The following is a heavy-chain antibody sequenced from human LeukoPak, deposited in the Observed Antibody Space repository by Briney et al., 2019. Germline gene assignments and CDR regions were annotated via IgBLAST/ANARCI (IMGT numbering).Heavy chain of an antibody. CDR3: AKDPHTGIAPDY. CDR2: INSDGSST. J-gene: IGHJ4*02. D-gene: IGHD1-14*01. CDR1: GFTFTNYW. Sequence: PGGSLRLSCAGSGFTFTNYWMHWVRQAPGKGLVWVSRINSDGSSTTYADSVKGRFTISRDNAKNTLYLQMNSLRAEDTAVYYCAKDPHTGIAPDYWGQGTLVTVSS. V-gene: IGHV3-74*01.